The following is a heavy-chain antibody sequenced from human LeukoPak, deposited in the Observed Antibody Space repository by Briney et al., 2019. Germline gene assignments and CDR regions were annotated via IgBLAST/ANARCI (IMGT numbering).Heavy chain of an antibody. D-gene: IGHD3-9*01. V-gene: IGHV3-30-3*01. Sequence: PGGSLRLSCAASGFTFSSYAMHWVRQAPGKGLEWVAVISYDGSNKYYADSVKGRFTISRDNSKNTLYLQMNSLRAEDTAVYYCARAGRYFDWLRPPFDYWGQGTLVTVSS. CDR1: GFTFSSYA. CDR3: ARAGRYFDWLRPPFDY. J-gene: IGHJ4*02. CDR2: ISYDGSNK.